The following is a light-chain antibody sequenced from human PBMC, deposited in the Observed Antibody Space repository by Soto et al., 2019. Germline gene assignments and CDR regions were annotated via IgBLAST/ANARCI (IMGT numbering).Light chain of an antibody. CDR1: SSGVGGCNY. V-gene: IGLV2-14*01. CDR2: GVS. Sequence: QSLLSHHASVSEYPGQSITMSCTGTSSGVGGCNYVFWYQQRPCKAPKRMIYGVSNRPSGVSKRFCGSKFSTTASLTISGLQAEGEAEDSCSAYTSSSTLVICGTGSKVT. J-gene: IGLJ1*01. CDR3: SAYTSSSTLVI.